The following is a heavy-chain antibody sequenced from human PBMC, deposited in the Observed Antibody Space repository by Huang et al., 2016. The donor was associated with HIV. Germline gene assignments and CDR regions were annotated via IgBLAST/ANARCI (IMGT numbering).Heavy chain of an antibody. D-gene: IGHD3-16*01. Sequence: QIHLVQSGPEVKQPGASVKGSCKASGYKFHIYEITWVRQTPGQGLEWRGWISGENVSTRFAQKFQDRLTMTTDVSTSTAYLELRSLRLDDTAVYYCARTKGEFDFWGQGALVTVSS. CDR3: ARTKGEFDF. CDR2: ISGENVST. V-gene: IGHV1-18*04. CDR1: GYKFHIYE. J-gene: IGHJ4*02.